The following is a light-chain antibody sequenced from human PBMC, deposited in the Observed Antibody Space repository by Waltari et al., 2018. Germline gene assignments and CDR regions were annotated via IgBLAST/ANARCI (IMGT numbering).Light chain of an antibody. CDR3: LQTYSTLMFS. J-gene: IGKJ3*01. V-gene: IGKV1-39*01. Sequence: DIQMTQSPSSLSASVGDRVTMTCRASQGITNYLSWYQHKLGGAPNLLVYDASTLVSGVPSRFNGSGSGTEFTLTISSLQPEDLATYYCLQTYSTLMFSFGPGTKVDL. CDR1: QGITNY. CDR2: DAS.